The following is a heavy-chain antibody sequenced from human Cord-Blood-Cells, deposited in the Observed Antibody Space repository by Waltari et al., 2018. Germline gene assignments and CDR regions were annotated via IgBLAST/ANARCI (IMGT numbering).Heavy chain of an antibody. CDR1: GFTFTSSA. CDR2: IVVGSGNT. V-gene: IGHV1-58*01. D-gene: IGHD2-2*01. J-gene: IGHJ6*02. Sequence: QMQLVQSGPEVKKPGTSVKVSCKASGFTFTSSAVQWVRQARGQRLEWTGWIVVGSGNTNYAQKFQERVTITRDMSTSTAYMELSSLRSEDTAVYYCAATPQLYCSSTSCYYYYYYGMDVWGQGTTVTVSS. CDR3: AATPQLYCSSTSCYYYYYYGMDV.